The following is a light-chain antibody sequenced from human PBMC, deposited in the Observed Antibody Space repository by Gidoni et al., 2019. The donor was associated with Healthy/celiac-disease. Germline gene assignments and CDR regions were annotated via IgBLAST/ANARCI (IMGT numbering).Light chain of an antibody. J-gene: IGLJ1*01. CDR1: NLGDKY. CDR2: QDR. V-gene: IGLV3-1*01. CDR3: QAWDSSTAFYV. Sequence: SSELTQPLAVSVSRVQTASITCPGDNLGDKYACWYQQKPGQSPVLVIYQDRKRPSGIPERFTGSNSGNTATLTISGTQAMDEADYYCQAWDSSTAFYVFGTGTKVTVL.